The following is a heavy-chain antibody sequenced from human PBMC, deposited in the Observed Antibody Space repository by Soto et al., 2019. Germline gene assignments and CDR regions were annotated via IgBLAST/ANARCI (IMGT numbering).Heavy chain of an antibody. J-gene: IGHJ6*02. D-gene: IGHD3-3*01. V-gene: IGHV3-7*03. CDR2: INQDGSEK. Sequence: GGSLRLSCAASGFTFSSYWMSWVRQAPGKGLEWVANINQDGSEKYYVDSVKGRFTISRDNAKKSLYLQMSSLRAEDTAVYYCARDYDFWSGYYNGYYYAMDVWGQGTTVTVSS. CDR3: ARDYDFWSGYYNGYYYAMDV. CDR1: GFTFSSYW.